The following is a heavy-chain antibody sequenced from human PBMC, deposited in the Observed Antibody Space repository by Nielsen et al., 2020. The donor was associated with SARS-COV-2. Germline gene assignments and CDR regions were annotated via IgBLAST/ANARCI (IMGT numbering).Heavy chain of an antibody. CDR2: IWYDGSNK. V-gene: IGHV3-33*01. J-gene: IGHJ6*03. CDR3: ARAQTTAATINYYYYYYMDA. CDR1: GFTFSSYG. D-gene: IGHD2-15*01. Sequence: GGSLRLSCAASGFTFSSYGMHWVRQAPGKGLEWVAVIWYDGSNKYYADSVKGRFTISRDNSKNTLYLQMNSLRAEDTAVYYCARAQTTAATINYYYYYYMDAWGKGTTVTVSS.